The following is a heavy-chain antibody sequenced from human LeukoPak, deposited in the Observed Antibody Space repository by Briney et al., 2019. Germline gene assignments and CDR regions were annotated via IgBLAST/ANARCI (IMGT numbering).Heavy chain of an antibody. V-gene: IGHV3-23*01. Sequence: SGGSLRLSCAGSGFTFSSYAMSWVRQAPGKGLEWVSTISGSVGNTYYADSVRGRFTISRDNSKNTLYLQMSSLRAEDTAVYYCAKHFYDSSGRFDFWGQGTLVTVSS. CDR3: AKHFYDSSGRFDF. J-gene: IGHJ4*02. CDR2: ISGSVGNT. CDR1: GFTFSSYA. D-gene: IGHD3-22*01.